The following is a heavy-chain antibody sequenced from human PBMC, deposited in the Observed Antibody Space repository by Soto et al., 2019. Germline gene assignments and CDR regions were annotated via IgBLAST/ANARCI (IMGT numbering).Heavy chain of an antibody. CDR3: TKGRLLEWFFCGGGEES. V-gene: IGHV3-23*01. Sequence: QLLQSGGGLVQPGGSLRLSCAASGFTFRNYAMSWVRQTPEKGLEWVSAINGGGISTYYADSVKGRFTISRDQSKKAIYLQMGSLRVEETALYYCTKGRLLEWFFCGGGEESWGRGTLVTVYS. CDR2: INGGGIST. D-gene: IGHD3-3*01. CDR1: GFTFRNYA. J-gene: IGHJ5*02.